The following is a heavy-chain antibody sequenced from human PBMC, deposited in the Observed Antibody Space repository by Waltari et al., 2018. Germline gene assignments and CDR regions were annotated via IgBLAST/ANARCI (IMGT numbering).Heavy chain of an antibody. CDR1: GFTFSSYA. D-gene: IGHD6-19*01. CDR2: ISGSVGST. V-gene: IGHV3-23*01. CDR3: AKDRAVAGTYFDY. Sequence: EVQLLESGGGLVQPGGSLRLSCAASGFTFSSYAMSWVLRAPGRGLEWVSAISGSVGSTYYADSVKGRFTISRDNSKNTLYLQMNSLRAEDTAVYYCAKDRAVAGTYFDYWGQGTLVTVSS. J-gene: IGHJ4*02.